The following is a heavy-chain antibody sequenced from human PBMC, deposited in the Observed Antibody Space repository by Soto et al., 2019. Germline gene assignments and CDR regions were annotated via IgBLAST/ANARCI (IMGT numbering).Heavy chain of an antibody. Sequence: GSGPTLVNPTQTLTLTCTLSGFSLRTRGVGVGWVRQPPGKALEWLAVIFWNDDKAYRPSLKSRLSITKDTSKNQVVLTMTNMDPLDTGAYFCARHTSLVRGATDYWGQGTLVTVSS. CDR2: IFWNDDK. D-gene: IGHD3-10*01. CDR1: GFSLRTRGVG. V-gene: IGHV2-5*01. CDR3: ARHTSLVRGATDY. J-gene: IGHJ4*02.